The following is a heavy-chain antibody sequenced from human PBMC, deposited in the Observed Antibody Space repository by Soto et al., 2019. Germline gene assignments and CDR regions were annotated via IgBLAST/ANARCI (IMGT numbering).Heavy chain of an antibody. D-gene: IGHD3-3*01. CDR3: AREIFGVIISGGRDAFAS. V-gene: IGHV1-69*01. Sequence: QVQLVQSGAEVKKPGSSVKVSCKASGGTFSTYAISWVRQAPGQGLEWMGGIIPIFGTAKYAQKFQGRVTITADESTSTAYMELSSLRSEDTAVYYCAREIFGVIISGGRDAFASWGQGTMVTVSS. CDR2: IIPIFGTA. J-gene: IGHJ3*02. CDR1: GGTFSTYA.